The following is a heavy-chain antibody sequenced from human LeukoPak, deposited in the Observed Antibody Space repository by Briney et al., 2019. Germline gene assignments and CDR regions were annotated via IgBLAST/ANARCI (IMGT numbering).Heavy chain of an antibody. CDR2: IVVGSGNT. V-gene: IGHV1-58*01. CDR1: GFTFTSSA. J-gene: IGHJ3*01. CDR3: AAEAAYYYNSRDAFDV. Sequence: ASVKVSCKASGFTFTSSAVQWVRQARGQRLEWIGWIVVGSGNTNYAQKFQERVTITRDMSTSLVYMELSSLRSEDTAVYYCAAEAAYYYNSRDAFDVWGQGTMVTVSS. D-gene: IGHD3-22*01.